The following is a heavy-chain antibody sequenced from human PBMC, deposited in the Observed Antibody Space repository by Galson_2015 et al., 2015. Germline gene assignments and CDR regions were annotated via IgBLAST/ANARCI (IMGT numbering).Heavy chain of an antibody. V-gene: IGHV3-66*02. CDR2: VYSGGST. Sequence: SLRLSCAASGSTVSSYYMSWVRQAPGKGLEWVSVVYSGGSTYYADSVKGRFTISRDKSTNTVYVQMNSLRAEDTAVYYCARALGATRDYDYYAMDVWGQGTTVTVSS. J-gene: IGHJ6*02. CDR1: GSTVSSYY. D-gene: IGHD1-26*01. CDR3: ARALGATRDYDYYAMDV.